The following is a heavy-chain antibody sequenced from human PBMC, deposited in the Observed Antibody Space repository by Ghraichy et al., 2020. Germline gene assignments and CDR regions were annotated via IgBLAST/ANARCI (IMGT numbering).Heavy chain of an antibody. V-gene: IGHV1-69*04. CDR1: GGTFSSYA. CDR2: IIPILGIA. J-gene: IGHJ4*02. Sequence: ASVKVSCKASGGTFSSYAISWVRQAPGQGLEWMGRIIPILGIANYAQKFQGRVTITADKSTSTAYMELSSLRSEDTAVYYCARDSYGDYSGPDYWGQGTLVTVSS. D-gene: IGHD4-17*01. CDR3: ARDSYGDYSGPDY.